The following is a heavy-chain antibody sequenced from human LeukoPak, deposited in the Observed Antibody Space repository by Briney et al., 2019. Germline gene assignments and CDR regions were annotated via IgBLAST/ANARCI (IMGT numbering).Heavy chain of an antibody. J-gene: IGHJ4*02. D-gene: IGHD1-26*01. V-gene: IGHV3-53*01. CDR2: IYSGGST. Sequence: GGSLRLSCAASGFTVSSNYMSWVRQAPGKGLEWVSVIYSGGSTYYADSVKGRFTISRDNSKNTLYLQMNSLRAEDTAVYYCARLSGSYYSPNYWGQGTLVTVSS. CDR1: GFTVSSNY. CDR3: ARLSGSYYSPNY.